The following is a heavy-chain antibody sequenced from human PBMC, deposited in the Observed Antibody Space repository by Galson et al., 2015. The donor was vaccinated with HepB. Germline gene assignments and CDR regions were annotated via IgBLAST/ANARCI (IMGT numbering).Heavy chain of an antibody. Sequence: LRLSCAASGFTFSSYSMNWVRQAPGKGLEWVSYISSSSSTIYYADSVKGRFTISRDNAKNSLYLQMNSLRDEDTAVYYCASGIPGIGGYDEYYYYGMDVWGQGTTVTVSS. V-gene: IGHV3-48*02. CDR2: ISSSSSTI. CDR1: GFTFSSYS. D-gene: IGHD3-22*01. CDR3: ASGIPGIGGYDEYYYYGMDV. J-gene: IGHJ6*02.